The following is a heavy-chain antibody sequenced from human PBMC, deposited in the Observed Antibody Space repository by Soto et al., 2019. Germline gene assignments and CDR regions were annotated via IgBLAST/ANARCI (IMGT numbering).Heavy chain of an antibody. CDR2: IIPIFGSA. V-gene: IGHV1-69*13. J-gene: IGHJ6*02. D-gene: IGHD2-15*01. Sequence: GASVKVSCKASGGTFSSYAISWVRQAPGQGLEWMGGIIPIFGSANYAQKFQGRVTITADESTSTAYMELSSLRSEDTAVYYCARLHRDCSGGSCPSDYYYYGMDVWGQGTTVTVSS. CDR3: ARLHRDCSGGSCPSDYYYYGMDV. CDR1: GGTFSSYA.